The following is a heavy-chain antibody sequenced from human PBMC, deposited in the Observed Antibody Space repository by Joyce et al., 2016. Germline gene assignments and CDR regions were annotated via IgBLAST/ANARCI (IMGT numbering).Heavy chain of an antibody. CDR1: GFTVNSNY. Sequence: VQLVESGGGVIQPGGSLRISCAVSGFTVNSNYISWVRQAPGQGLEWVSVIYAGCATFYADSVKGRFTISRDNSQNTVFLRMNDLRVEDTALYYCARGGWFHDANAFDVWGQGTKVAVSS. CDR2: IYAGCAT. V-gene: IGHV3-53*01. CDR3: ARGGWFHDANAFDV. D-gene: IGHD4/OR15-4a*01. J-gene: IGHJ3*01.